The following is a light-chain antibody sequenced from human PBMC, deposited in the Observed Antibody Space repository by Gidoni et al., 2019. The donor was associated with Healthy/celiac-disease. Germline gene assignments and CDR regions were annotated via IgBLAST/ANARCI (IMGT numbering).Light chain of an antibody. CDR2: DAS. Sequence: EIVLTHSPATLSLSPGERATLSCRARQSVSSYLAWYQQKPGQAPRLLIYDASNRATGIPARFSGSGSGTDFTLTISSLEPEDFAVYYCQQRSNWHPTTFGQGTKVEIK. J-gene: IGKJ1*01. CDR1: QSVSSY. V-gene: IGKV3-11*01. CDR3: QQRSNWHPTT.